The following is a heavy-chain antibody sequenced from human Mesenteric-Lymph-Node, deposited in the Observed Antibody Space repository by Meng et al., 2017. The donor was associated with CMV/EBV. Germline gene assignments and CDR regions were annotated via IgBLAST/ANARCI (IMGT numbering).Heavy chain of an antibody. Sequence: ASVKVSCKASGYTFTSYGISWVRQAPGQGLEWMGWINPNSGGTNYAQKFQGRVTMTRDTSISTAYMELRRLRSDDTAVYYCARVRGGYDGSLRYWGQGTLVTVSS. J-gene: IGHJ4*02. D-gene: IGHD3-10*01. CDR3: ARVRGGYDGSLRY. CDR2: INPNSGGT. V-gene: IGHV1-2*02. CDR1: GYTFTSYG.